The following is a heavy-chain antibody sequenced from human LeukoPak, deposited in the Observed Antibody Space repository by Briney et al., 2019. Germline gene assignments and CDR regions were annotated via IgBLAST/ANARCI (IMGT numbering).Heavy chain of an antibody. CDR2: IYYSGST. J-gene: IGHJ4*02. Sequence: SETLSLTCTVSGGSISSSSYYWGWIRQPPGKGLGWIGSIYYSGSTYYNPSLKSRVTISVDTSKNQFSLKLSSVTAADTAVYYCARHRYSSSWPLDYWGQGTLVTVSS. V-gene: IGHV4-39*01. D-gene: IGHD6-13*01. CDR1: GGSISSSSYY. CDR3: ARHRYSSSWPLDY.